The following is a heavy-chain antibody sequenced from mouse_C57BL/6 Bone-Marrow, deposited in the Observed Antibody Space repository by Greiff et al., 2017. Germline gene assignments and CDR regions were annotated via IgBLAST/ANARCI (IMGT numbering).Heavy chain of an antibody. V-gene: IGHV1-50*01. CDR3: ATGRYFDV. J-gene: IGHJ1*03. CDR1: GYTFTSYW. CDR2: IDPSDSYT. Sequence: QVQLQQPGAELVKPGASVKLSCKASGYTFTSYWMQWVKQRPGQGLEWIGEIDPSDSYTNYNQKFKGKATLTVDTSSSTAYMQLSSLTSEDSAVYYCATGRYFDVWGKGTTVTVSS.